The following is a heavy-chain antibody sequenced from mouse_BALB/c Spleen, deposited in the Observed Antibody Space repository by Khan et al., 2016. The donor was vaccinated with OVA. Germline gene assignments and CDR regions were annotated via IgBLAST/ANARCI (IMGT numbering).Heavy chain of an antibody. CDR1: GYTFTTYY. V-gene: IGHV1S56*01. J-gene: IGHJ4*01. Sequence: QVQLQQSGPELVKPGASVRISCKASGYTFTTYYIHWVKQRPGQGLEWIGWIYPGSFNTNYNEKFKDKATLTADKSSNTAYLQFSSLTSEDSAVYFCARDDYCLGDAMDCWGRGTSVTVSS. D-gene: IGHD2-4*01. CDR2: IYPGSFNT. CDR3: ARDDYCLGDAMDC.